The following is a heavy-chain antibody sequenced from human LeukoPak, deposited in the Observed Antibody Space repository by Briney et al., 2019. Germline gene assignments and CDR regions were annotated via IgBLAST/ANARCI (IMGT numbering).Heavy chain of an antibody. D-gene: IGHD1-26*01. CDR1: GFTFSSYA. V-gene: IGHV3-11*01. CDR3: ARVVGAFGEFDY. CDR2: ISPSGGTI. Sequence: GGSLRLSCAASGFTFSSYAMSWIRQAPGKGLEWVSYISPSGGTIYYADSVKGRFTISRDNAKNSLYLQMNSLRAEDTAVYYCARVVGAFGEFDYWGQGTLVTVSS. J-gene: IGHJ4*02.